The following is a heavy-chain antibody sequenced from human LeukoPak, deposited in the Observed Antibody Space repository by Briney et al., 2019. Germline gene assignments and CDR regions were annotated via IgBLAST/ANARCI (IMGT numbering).Heavy chain of an antibody. CDR1: GGSISSGGYY. V-gene: IGHV4-31*03. D-gene: IGHD5-18*01. CDR3: ASAPLGNSFGYMAY. CDR2: IYYTGRT. J-gene: IGHJ4*02. Sequence: SETLSLTCTVSGGSISSGGYYWNWIRQHPTEGLEWIGHIYYTGRTTYNPSVKSRVTISADTSKNQFSLKLNSVTAADTAVYSCASAPLGNSFGYMAYWGQGALVTVSS.